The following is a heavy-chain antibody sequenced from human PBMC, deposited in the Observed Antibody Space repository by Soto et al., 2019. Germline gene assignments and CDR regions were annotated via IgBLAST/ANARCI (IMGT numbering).Heavy chain of an antibody. D-gene: IGHD3-10*01. Sequence: SETLSLTCAVDCASFSGYYWSWIRQPPGKGLEWIGEINHSGSTNYNPSLKSRVTISVDTSKNQFSLKLSSVTAADTAAYYCARGRYYGSGSYYNEGGMDVWGQGTTVT. CDR3: ARGRYYGSGSYYNEGGMDV. J-gene: IGHJ6*02. CDR1: CASFSGYY. CDR2: INHSGST. V-gene: IGHV4-34*01.